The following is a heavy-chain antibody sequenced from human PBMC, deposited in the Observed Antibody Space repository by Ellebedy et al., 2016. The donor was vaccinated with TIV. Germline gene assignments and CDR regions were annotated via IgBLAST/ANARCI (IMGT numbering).Heavy chain of an antibody. J-gene: IGHJ6*02. CDR1: GGSIKSGGYY. D-gene: IGHD1-26*01. CDR2: IYYSGTT. CDR3: ARQGTVGPTAYYYYSGLDV. Sequence: MPSETLSLTCKVSGGSIKSGGYYWGWIRQPPGKGLEWIGSIYYSGTTYYNPSLKSRVTISADTPKNQFSLRLKSVTAADTATYFCARQGTVGPTAYYYYSGLDVWGLGTTVTVSS. V-gene: IGHV4-39*01.